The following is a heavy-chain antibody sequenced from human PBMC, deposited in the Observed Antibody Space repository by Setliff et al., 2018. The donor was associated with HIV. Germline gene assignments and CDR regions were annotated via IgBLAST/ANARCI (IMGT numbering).Heavy chain of an antibody. J-gene: IGHJ6*03. V-gene: IGHV3-9*01. CDR1: GFNFNHYA. CDR3: VKARVDGDYYYYYYMDV. CDR2: ITWNRAII. Sequence: GGSLRLSCTASGFNFNHYAMHWVRQVPGKGLEWVSGITWNRAIIAYADSVKGRFTISRDNSKNTLYLQMSSLRAEDTAVYYCVKARVDGDYYYYYYMDVWGKGTTVTVSS. D-gene: IGHD4-17*01.